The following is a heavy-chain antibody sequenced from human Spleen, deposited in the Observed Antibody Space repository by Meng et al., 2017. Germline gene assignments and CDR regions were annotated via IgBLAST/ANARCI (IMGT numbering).Heavy chain of an antibody. D-gene: IGHD2-8*01. Sequence: VHRRAPGHGPLRPSWPRSLPCAVSGGSILRSTWWSWVRHPPGKWLAWIGENFHSGSTTYNPSLKSRVTISVDKSKNQVSLKLTSVTAADTAIYYCARVAGMLSPSWLDPWGQGTLVTVSS. CDR1: GGSILRSTW. CDR3: ARVAGMLSPSWLDP. CDR2: NFHSGST. J-gene: IGHJ5*02. V-gene: IGHV4-4*02.